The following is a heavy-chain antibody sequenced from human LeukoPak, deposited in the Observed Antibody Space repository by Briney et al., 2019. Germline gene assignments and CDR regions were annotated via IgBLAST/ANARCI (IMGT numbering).Heavy chain of an antibody. V-gene: IGHV3-21*01. J-gene: IGHJ1*01. CDR2: ISSSSSYI. D-gene: IGHD6-13*01. CDR3: ARDSTAGTSEYFQH. Sequence: PGGSLRLSCAASGFTFSSYSMNWVRQAPGKGLEWGSSISSSSSYIYYADSVKGRFTISRDNAKNSLYLQMNSLRAEDTAVYYCARDSTAGTSEYFQHWGQGTLVTVFS. CDR1: GFTFSSYS.